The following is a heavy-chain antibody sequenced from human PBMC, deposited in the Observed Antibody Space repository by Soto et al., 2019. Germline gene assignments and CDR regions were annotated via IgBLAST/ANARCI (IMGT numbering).Heavy chain of an antibody. CDR3: AKDNERYFCCGSCYSYAFDL. V-gene: IGHV3-23*01. CDR2: ISGSGGST. D-gene: IGHD2-15*01. J-gene: IGHJ3*01. CDR1: GFTFSSYA. Sequence: PGGSLRLSCAASGFTFSSYAMSWVRQAPGKGLEWVSAISGSGGSTYYADSVKGRFTISRDNSKNTLYLQMNSLRAEDTAVYYSAKDNERYFCCGSCYSYAFDLSRQPTMV.